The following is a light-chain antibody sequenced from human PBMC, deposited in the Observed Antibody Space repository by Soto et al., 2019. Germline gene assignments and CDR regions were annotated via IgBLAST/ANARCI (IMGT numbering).Light chain of an antibody. Sequence: EIVLTQSPATLSLSPGERSTLCVMASQSVSSDLAWYQHKPGQAPRLLIYGASTRATGIPARFSGSGSGTDFTLTISSLQSEDFAVYYCQHYNNWPRTFGQGTKVDI. CDR1: QSVSSD. CDR3: QHYNNWPRT. CDR2: GAS. V-gene: IGKV3-15*01. J-gene: IGKJ1*01.